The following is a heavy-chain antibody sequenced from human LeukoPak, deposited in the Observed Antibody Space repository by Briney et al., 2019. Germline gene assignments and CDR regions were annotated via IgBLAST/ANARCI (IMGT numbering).Heavy chain of an antibody. CDR3: ARHIGLTTRYFDY. Sequence: GESLKISCKGSGYKFTDYWIAWVRQMPGKGLEWMGMIYPRDSDTRYSPSFQGHVTISADMSIATAYLQWSSLKASDTAMYYCARHIGLTTRYFDYWGQGILVTVSS. J-gene: IGHJ4*02. D-gene: IGHD4/OR15-4a*01. CDR1: GYKFTDYW. V-gene: IGHV5-51*01. CDR2: IYPRDSDT.